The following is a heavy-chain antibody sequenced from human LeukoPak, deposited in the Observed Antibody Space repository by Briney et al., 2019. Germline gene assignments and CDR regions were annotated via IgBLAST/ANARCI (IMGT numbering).Heavy chain of an antibody. V-gene: IGHV3-48*03. Sequence: GGSLRLSCAASGFTFSSYEMNWVRQAPGKGLEWVSYISSSGSTIYYADSVKGRFTISRDNAKNSLYLQMNSLRAEDTAVCYCARDTYGMDVWGQGTTVTVSS. CDR2: ISSSGSTI. J-gene: IGHJ6*02. CDR3: ARDTYGMDV. CDR1: GFTFSSYE.